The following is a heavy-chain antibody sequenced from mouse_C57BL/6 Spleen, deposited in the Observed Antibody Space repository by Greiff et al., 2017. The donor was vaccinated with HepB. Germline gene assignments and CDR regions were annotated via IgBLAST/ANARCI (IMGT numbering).Heavy chain of an antibody. J-gene: IGHJ4*01. Sequence: QVQLKESGPELVKPGASVKISCKASGYAFSSSWMNWVKQRPGKGLEWIGRIYPGDGDTNYNGKFKGKATLTADKSSSTAYMQLSSLTSEDSAVYFCARRLVALYAMDYWGQGTSVTVSS. CDR3: ARRLVALYAMDY. D-gene: IGHD1-1*01. V-gene: IGHV1-82*01. CDR1: GYAFSSSW. CDR2: IYPGDGDT.